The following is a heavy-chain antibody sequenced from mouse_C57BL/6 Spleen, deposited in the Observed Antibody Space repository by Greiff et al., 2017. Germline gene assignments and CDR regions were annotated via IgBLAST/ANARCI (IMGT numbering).Heavy chain of an antibody. CDR1: GYTFTDYA. CDR2: ISTYYGDA. D-gene: IGHD1-1*02. Sequence: QVQLQQSGPELVRPGVSVKISCKGSGYTFTDYAMHWVKQSHAKSLEWIGVISTYYGDASYNQKFKDKDTMTVDKSSSTAYMELARRTSEDSAVYYCARLWSPMGYWGQGTSVTVSS. J-gene: IGHJ4*01. CDR3: ARLWSPMGY. V-gene: IGHV1-67*01.